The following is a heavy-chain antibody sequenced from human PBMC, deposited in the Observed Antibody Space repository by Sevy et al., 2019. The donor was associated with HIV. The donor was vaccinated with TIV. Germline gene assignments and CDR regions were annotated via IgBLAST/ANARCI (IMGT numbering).Heavy chain of an antibody. J-gene: IGHJ4*02. Sequence: GGSLRLSCAASGFTFSSYGMHWVRQAPGKGLEWVAVIWSDGSNKYYADSVKGRFTISRDNSKNTLYLQMNSLRAEDTAVYYCARGDHYYDSSGYYYGEYYFDYWGQGTLVTVSS. CDR1: GFTFSSYG. D-gene: IGHD3-22*01. CDR2: IWSDGSNK. CDR3: ARGDHYYDSSGYYYGEYYFDY. V-gene: IGHV3-33*01.